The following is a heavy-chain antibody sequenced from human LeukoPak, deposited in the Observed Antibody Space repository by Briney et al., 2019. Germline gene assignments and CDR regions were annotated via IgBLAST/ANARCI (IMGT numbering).Heavy chain of an antibody. CDR3: AKVVSSSWGYFDY. V-gene: IGHV3-30*02. D-gene: IGHD6-13*01. CDR1: GFTFSSYA. Sequence: GGSLRLSCAASGFTFSSYATHWVRQAPGKGLEWVAFIRYDGSTKYYADSVKGRFTISRDNSKNTLYLQMNSLRPEDTAVYYCAKVVSSSWGYFDYWGQGTLVTVSS. J-gene: IGHJ4*02. CDR2: IRYDGSTK.